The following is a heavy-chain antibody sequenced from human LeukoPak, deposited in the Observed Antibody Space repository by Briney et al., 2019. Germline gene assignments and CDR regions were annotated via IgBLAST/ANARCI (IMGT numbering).Heavy chain of an antibody. J-gene: IGHJ6*02. D-gene: IGHD4/OR15-4a*01. CDR2: INPNSGGT. V-gene: IGHV1-2*02. Sequence: GASVKVSCKASGYTFTGYYMHWVRQAPGQGLEWMGWINPNSGGTNYAQKFQGRVTMTRDTSISTAYMGLSRLRSDDTAVYYCARESEGLWSSPEEGYYYYGMDVWGQGTTVTVSS. CDR3: ARESEGLWSSPEEGYYYYGMDV. CDR1: GYTFTGYY.